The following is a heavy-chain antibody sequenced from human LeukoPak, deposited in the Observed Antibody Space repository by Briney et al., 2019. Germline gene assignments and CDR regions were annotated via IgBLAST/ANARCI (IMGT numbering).Heavy chain of an antibody. Sequence: ASVKVSCKSSGYTFTSYGITWVRQAPGQGLEWMGWISAYNGNTNYAQKFQGRVTLTTDTSTSTVYMELRSLRSDDTAVYYCARGGSGWASDYWGQGTLVTVSS. V-gene: IGHV1-18*01. D-gene: IGHD6-19*01. CDR1: GYTFTSYG. J-gene: IGHJ4*02. CDR3: ARGGSGWASDY. CDR2: ISAYNGNT.